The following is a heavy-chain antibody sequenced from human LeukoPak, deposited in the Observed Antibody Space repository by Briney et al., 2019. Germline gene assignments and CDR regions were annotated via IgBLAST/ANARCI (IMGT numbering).Heavy chain of an antibody. J-gene: IGHJ3*02. Sequence: SVKVSCKAFGGTFSSYAISWVRQAPGQGLEWMGGIIPIFGTANYAQKFQGRVTITADESTSTAYMELSSLRSEDTAVYYCASGQTYYDILTGYYPTLDAFDIWGQGTMVTVSS. D-gene: IGHD3-9*01. CDR2: IIPIFGTA. CDR1: GGTFSSYA. CDR3: ASGQTYYDILTGYYPTLDAFDI. V-gene: IGHV1-69*13.